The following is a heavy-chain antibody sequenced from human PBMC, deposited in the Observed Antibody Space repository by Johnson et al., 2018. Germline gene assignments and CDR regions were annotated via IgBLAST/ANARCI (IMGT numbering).Heavy chain of an antibody. Sequence: VQLQESGGGSVQPGGSLRLSCVASGFTFSRYWMHWVRQAPGKGLVWVSRMSSDGRTIHYADSVKGRLTISRDNAKNTLYLQMNSLRADDTAVYYCARERCGSVCYGAAFDIWGQGTMGTVSS. CDR1: GFTFSRYW. J-gene: IGHJ3*02. D-gene: IGHD2-2*01. CDR2: MSSDGRTI. CDR3: ARERCGSVCYGAAFDI. V-gene: IGHV3-74*01.